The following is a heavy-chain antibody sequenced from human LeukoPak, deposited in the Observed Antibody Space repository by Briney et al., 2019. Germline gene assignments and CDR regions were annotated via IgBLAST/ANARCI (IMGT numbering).Heavy chain of an antibody. Sequence: SVKVSCKASGGTFSSYAISWVRQAPGQGLEWMGGIIPIFGTANYAQKFQGRVTITTDESTSTAYMELSSLRSEDTAVYYCARDRGAAAGDNWFDPWGQGTLAIVSS. J-gene: IGHJ5*02. CDR2: IIPIFGTA. CDR1: GGTFSSYA. CDR3: ARDRGAAAGDNWFDP. D-gene: IGHD6-13*01. V-gene: IGHV1-69*05.